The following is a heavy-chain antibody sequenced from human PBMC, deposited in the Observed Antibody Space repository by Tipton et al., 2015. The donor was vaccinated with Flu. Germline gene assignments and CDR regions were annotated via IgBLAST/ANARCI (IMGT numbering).Heavy chain of an antibody. V-gene: IGHV4-39*07. CDR1: GGSISSGTYH. D-gene: IGHD6-6*01. Sequence: TLSLTCTVSGGSISSGTYHWGWIRQPPGKGLEWIGTIYYSGSTYYNPSLKSRVTISVDTSKNQFSLKVSSVTAADTAIYYCARDPWAVPYYFDYWGQGTLFTVSS. CDR3: ARDPWAVPYYFDY. J-gene: IGHJ4*02. CDR2: IYYSGST.